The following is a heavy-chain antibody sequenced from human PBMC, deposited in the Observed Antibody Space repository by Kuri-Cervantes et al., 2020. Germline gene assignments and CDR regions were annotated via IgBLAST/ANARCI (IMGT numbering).Heavy chain of an antibody. J-gene: IGHJ3*02. V-gene: IGHV4-39*07. Sequence: SETLSLTCTVSGGSISSSSYYWGWIRQPPGKGLEWIGSIYYSGSTYYNPSLKSRVTISVDTSKNQFSLKLSSVTAADTAVYYSARDLEYSSSSLLFYIWGQGTMVTVSS. D-gene: IGHD6-6*01. CDR2: IYYSGST. CDR1: GGSISSSSYY. CDR3: ARDLEYSSSSLLFYI.